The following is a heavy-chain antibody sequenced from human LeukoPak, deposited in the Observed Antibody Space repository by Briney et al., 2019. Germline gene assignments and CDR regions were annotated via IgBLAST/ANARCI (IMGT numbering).Heavy chain of an antibody. CDR2: ISAYNGNT. CDR1: GYTFTSYG. J-gene: IGHJ4*02. V-gene: IGHV1-18*01. Sequence: ASVKVSCKASGYTFTSYGISWVRQAPGQGLEWMGWISAYNGNTNYAQKLQGRVTMTTDTSTSTAYMELRSLRFDDTAVYYCARDKWDSGSHGFDYWGQGTLVTVSS. CDR3: ARDKWDSGSHGFDY. D-gene: IGHD1-26*01.